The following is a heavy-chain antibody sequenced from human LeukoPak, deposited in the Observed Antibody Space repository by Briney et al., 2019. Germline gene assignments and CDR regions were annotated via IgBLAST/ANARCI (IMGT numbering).Heavy chain of an antibody. CDR1: GFSFINYA. CDR2: INSDGSST. V-gene: IGHV3-74*01. Sequence: GGSLRLSCAASGFSFINYAMSWVRQAPGKGLVWVSRINSDGSSTSYADSVKGRFTISRDNAKNTLYLQMNSLRAEDTAVYYCATEGSVFDYWGQGTLVTVSS. CDR3: ATEGSVFDY. J-gene: IGHJ4*02.